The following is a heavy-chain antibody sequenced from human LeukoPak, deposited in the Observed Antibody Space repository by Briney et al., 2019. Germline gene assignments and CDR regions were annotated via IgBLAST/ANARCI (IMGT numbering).Heavy chain of an antibody. J-gene: IGHJ2*01. V-gene: IGHV3-13*01. CDR2: IGVTGDT. CDR3: TREFCGSRAACAGGFYYDV. D-gene: IGHD2-15*01. CDR1: GFTFSSYD. Sequence: GGSLRLSCAASGFTFSSYDFHWVRHAPGKGLEWVSAIGVTGDTYYADSVKGRFTISRENAANSLYLQMHSLRAGDTALYYCTREFCGSRAACAGGFYYDVWGRGTLVTVSS.